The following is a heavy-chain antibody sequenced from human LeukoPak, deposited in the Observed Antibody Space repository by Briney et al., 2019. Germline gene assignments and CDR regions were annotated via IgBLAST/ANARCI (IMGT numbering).Heavy chain of an antibody. J-gene: IGHJ4*02. D-gene: IGHD2-15*01. V-gene: IGHV3-7*01. Sequence: PGGSLRLSCTASGFSFSSYAMSWVRQAPGKGPEWVANINQDGSEKHYVDSVKGRFTISRDNAKNSLFLQMNSLRAEDTAVYYCARVGLGGSHDYWGQGTLVTVSS. CDR1: GFSFSSYA. CDR3: ARVGLGGSHDY. CDR2: INQDGSEK.